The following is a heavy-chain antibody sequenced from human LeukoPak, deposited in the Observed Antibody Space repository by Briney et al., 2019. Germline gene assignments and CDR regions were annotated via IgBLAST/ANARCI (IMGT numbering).Heavy chain of an antibody. Sequence: SETLSLTCTVSGYSISSGYYWGWIRQPPGKGLEWIGSIYHSGSTHYNPSLKSRVTISVDTSKNQFSLKLSSVTAADTAVYYCARESRDIVPNLVPSALAFDIWGQGTKVTVSS. CDR2: IYHSGST. D-gene: IGHD5-12*01. CDR1: GYSISSGYY. V-gene: IGHV4-38-2*02. J-gene: IGHJ3*02. CDR3: ARESRDIVPNLVPSALAFDI.